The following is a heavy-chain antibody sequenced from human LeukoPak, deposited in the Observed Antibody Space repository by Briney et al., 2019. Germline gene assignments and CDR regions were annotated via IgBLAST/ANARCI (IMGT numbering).Heavy chain of an antibody. CDR2: INPNSGGT. V-gene: IGHV1-2*02. CDR1: GYTFTGYY. CDR3: ARGYYGSGSYEDY. J-gene: IGHJ4*02. Sequence: GASVKVSCKASGYTFTGYYMHWVRQAPGQGLEWMGWINPNSGGTNYAQKFQGRVTMTRDTSISTAYVELSRLRSDDTAVYYCARGYYGSGSYEDYWGQGTLVTVSS. D-gene: IGHD3-10*01.